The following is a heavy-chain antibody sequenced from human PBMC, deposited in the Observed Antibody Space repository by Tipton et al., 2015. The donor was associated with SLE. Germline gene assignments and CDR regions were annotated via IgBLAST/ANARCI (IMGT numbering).Heavy chain of an antibody. V-gene: IGHV1-46*01. CDR3: AREGLLYGFDY. CDR1: GYIFTYYY. Sequence: QVQLVQSGAEVKKPGASVKVSCKASGYIFTYYYMHWVRQAPGQGLEWMGIINPSGGSTSYAQKFQGRVTMTSDTSTSTVYMELSSLRSEDTAVYYCAREGLLYGFDYWGQGTLVTVSS. J-gene: IGHJ4*02. CDR2: INPSGGST. D-gene: IGHD4-17*01.